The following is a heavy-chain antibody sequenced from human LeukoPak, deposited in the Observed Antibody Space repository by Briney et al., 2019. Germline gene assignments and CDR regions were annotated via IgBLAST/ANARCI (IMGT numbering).Heavy chain of an antibody. CDR1: GGSISSYY. CDR3: ARGYDFWSGYYTGVWFDP. Sequence: SETLSLTCTVSGGSISSYYWSWIRQPPGKGLKWIGYIYYSGSTNYNPSLKSRVTISVDTSKNQFSLKLSSVTAADTAVYYCARGYDFWSGYYTGVWFDPWGQGTLVTVSS. V-gene: IGHV4-59*01. J-gene: IGHJ5*02. D-gene: IGHD3-3*01. CDR2: IYYSGST.